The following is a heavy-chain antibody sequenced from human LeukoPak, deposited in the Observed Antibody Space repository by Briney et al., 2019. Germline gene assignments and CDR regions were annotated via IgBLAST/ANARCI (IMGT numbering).Heavy chain of an antibody. V-gene: IGHV3-53*01. CDR2: IYSGGGT. CDR3: ATGGLTYYDILTGYYTENFDY. Sequence: GGSLRLSCAASGFTVSSNYMSWVRQAPGKGLEWVSVIYSGGGTYYADSVKGRFTISRDNSKNTLYLQMNSLRAEDTAVYYCATGGLTYYDILTGYYTENFDYWGQGTLVTVSS. J-gene: IGHJ4*02. D-gene: IGHD3-9*01. CDR1: GFTVSSNY.